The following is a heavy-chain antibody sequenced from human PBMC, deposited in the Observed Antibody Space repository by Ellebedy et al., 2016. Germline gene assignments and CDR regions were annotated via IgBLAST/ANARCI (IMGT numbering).Heavy chain of an antibody. CDR3: ARDRLIAAAGTDYYDSSGPEGY. CDR2: IYYSGST. Sequence: SETLSLXXTVSGGSISSSSYYWGWIRQPPGKGLEWIGSIYYSGSTYYNPSLKSRVTISVDTSKNQFSLKLSSVTAADTAVYYCARDRLIAAAGTDYYDSSGPEGYWGQGTLVTVAS. J-gene: IGHJ4*02. CDR1: GGSISSSSYY. D-gene: IGHD3-22*01. V-gene: IGHV4-39*07.